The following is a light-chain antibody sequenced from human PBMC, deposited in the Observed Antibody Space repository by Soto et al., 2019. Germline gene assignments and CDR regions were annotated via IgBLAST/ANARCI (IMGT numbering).Light chain of an antibody. V-gene: IGKV3-15*01. CDR3: QNYNNWPPIT. CDR2: GSS. Sequence: EIVMTQSPVTLSVSPGERATLSCRASQSVSTDLAWYQQKPGQAPRLLIYGSSTRATGIPARFSGSGSGTEFTIPTSSLPSEDFAVYYCQNYNNWPPITFGHGTRLEIK. CDR1: QSVSTD. J-gene: IGKJ5*01.